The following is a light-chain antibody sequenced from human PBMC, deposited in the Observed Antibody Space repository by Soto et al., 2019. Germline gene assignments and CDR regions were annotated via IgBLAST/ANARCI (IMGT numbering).Light chain of an antibody. CDR1: QSVSSY. J-gene: IGKJ5*01. CDR3: QQRSNWPIT. V-gene: IGKV3-11*01. Sequence: EIVLTQSPATLSLSPGERATLSCRASQSVSSYLAWYQQKPGQAPRLLIYGASSRATGIPDRFSGSWSGTDFTLTSSILEPEDFAVYYCQQRSNWPITFGQGTRLEIK. CDR2: GAS.